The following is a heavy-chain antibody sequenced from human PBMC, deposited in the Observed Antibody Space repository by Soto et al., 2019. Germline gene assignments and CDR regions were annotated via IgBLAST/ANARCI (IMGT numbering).Heavy chain of an antibody. CDR3: ARVVRWYLWYFDV. Sequence: SETLSLTCTVSGGSISSGGYYWSWIRQHPGKGLEWIGYIYYSGSTYYNPSLKSRVTISVDTSKNQFSLKLSSVTAADTAVYYCARVVRWYLWYFDVWGRGTLVTVSS. CDR2: IYYSGST. CDR1: GGSISSGGYY. V-gene: IGHV4-31*03. D-gene: IGHD2-15*01. J-gene: IGHJ2*01.